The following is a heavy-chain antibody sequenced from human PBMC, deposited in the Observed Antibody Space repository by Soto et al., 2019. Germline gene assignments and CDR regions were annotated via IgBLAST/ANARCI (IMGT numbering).Heavy chain of an antibody. D-gene: IGHD5-12*01. CDR1: GFSFSIFW. Sequence: EVQLVESGGDLVQPGGSLRLSCAASGFSFSIFWMHWVRQAPGKGLVWVSSINGGGSSADDADSVKGRFTFSRDNGKNTVSLQMNSLRGEDTAVYYCTSGGGYSGYDPFDYWGQGTLVTVSS. V-gene: IGHV3-74*01. CDR2: INGGGSSA. J-gene: IGHJ4*02. CDR3: TSGGGYSGYDPFDY.